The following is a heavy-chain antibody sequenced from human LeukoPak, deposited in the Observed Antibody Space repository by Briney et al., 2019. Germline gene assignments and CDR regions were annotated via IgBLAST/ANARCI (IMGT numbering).Heavy chain of an antibody. V-gene: IGHV3-74*01. Sequence: GGSLRLSCAASGFTFSNYWTHWVRQAPGKGLVWVSRVNRDGSTTTYADSVKGRFTISRDNARNTLYLQMNSLRAEDTAVYYCARVATGYCSGGSCSRGYYYYGMDVWGQGTTVIVSS. J-gene: IGHJ6*02. CDR1: GFTFSNYW. CDR2: VNRDGSTT. CDR3: ARVATGYCSGGSCSRGYYYYGMDV. D-gene: IGHD2-15*01.